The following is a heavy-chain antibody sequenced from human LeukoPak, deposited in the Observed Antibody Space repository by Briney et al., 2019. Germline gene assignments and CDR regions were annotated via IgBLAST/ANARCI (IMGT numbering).Heavy chain of an antibody. J-gene: IGHJ4*02. V-gene: IGHV4-39*01. CDR1: GGSISSSSYY. Sequence: SETLSLTCTVSGGSISSSSYYWGWIRQSPGKGLEWIESIYYSGSTYCNPSLKSRVTISVDTSKNQFSLKLSSVTAADTAVYYCARQLRDIAVAGTGGYYFDYWGQGTLVTVSS. CDR3: ARQLRDIAVAGTGGYYFDY. D-gene: IGHD6-19*01. CDR2: IYYSGST.